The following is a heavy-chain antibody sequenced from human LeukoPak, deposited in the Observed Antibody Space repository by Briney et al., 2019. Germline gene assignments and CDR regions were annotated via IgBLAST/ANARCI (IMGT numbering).Heavy chain of an antibody. J-gene: IGHJ4*02. CDR1: GGSISSYY. CDR2: IYYSGST. CDR3: ARTDSSGLYFEY. V-gene: IGHV4-59*08. Sequence: SETLSLTCTVSGGSISSYYWNWIRQPPGKGLEWIGYIYYSGSTNNNPSLKSRVTISVDTSKNQFSLKLRSVTAADTAVYYCARTDSSGLYFEYWGQGALVTVSS. D-gene: IGHD3-22*01.